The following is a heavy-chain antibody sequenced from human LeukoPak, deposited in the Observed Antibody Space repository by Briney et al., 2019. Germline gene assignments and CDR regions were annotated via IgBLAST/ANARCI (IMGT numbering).Heavy chain of an antibody. CDR3: ASWFGENDALDI. V-gene: IGHV1-46*01. D-gene: IGHD3-10*01. J-gene: IGHJ3*02. Sequence: ASVKVSCKASGYTFSSQYVHWVRQAPGRGLEWMGIINPVGGSKKYAQSFQGRVTMTRNMSTSTVYMELNRLRSEDTAMYYCASWFGENDALDIWGRGTMVTVSS. CDR1: GYTFSSQY. CDR2: INPVGGSK.